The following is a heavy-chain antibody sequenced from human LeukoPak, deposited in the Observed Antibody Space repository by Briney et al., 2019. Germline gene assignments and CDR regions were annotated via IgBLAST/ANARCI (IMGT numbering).Heavy chain of an antibody. CDR2: IYSNTGGT. Sequence: ASVKVSGKASGYTFTDYYLHWVRQAPGQGLQWMGWIYSNTGGTNSAQKFQGRVTMTRDTSISTAYMELSGLRSDDTAVYYCARGGEVGVNPFDYWGQGTPVTVSS. CDR1: GYTFTDYY. J-gene: IGHJ4*02. D-gene: IGHD3-10*01. V-gene: IGHV1-2*02. CDR3: ARGGEVGVNPFDY.